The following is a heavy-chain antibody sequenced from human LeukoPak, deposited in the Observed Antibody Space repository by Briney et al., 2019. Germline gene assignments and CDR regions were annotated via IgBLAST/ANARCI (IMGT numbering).Heavy chain of an antibody. CDR1: GFTFSSYS. CDR3: ARSRPGITIFGVVKGPIDY. V-gene: IGHV3-48*01. Sequence: PGGSLRLSCAASGFTFSSYSMNWVRQAPGKGLEWVSYISSSSSTIYYADSVKGRSTISRDNAKNSLYLQMNSLRAEDTAVYYCARSRPGITIFGVVKGPIDYWGQGTLVTVSS. D-gene: IGHD3-3*01. CDR2: ISSSSSTI. J-gene: IGHJ4*02.